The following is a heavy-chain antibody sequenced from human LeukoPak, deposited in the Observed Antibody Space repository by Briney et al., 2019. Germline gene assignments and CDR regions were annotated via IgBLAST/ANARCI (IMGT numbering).Heavy chain of an antibody. CDR3: AKDYSSSWYDREPDY. J-gene: IGHJ4*02. Sequence: GGSLRLSCAASGSTFSSYSMNWVRQAPGKGLEWVSYISSSDSTIYYAESVKGRFTISRDNAKNSLYLQMNSLRAEDTAVYYCAKDYSSSWYDREPDYWGQGTLVTVSS. D-gene: IGHD6-13*01. CDR1: GSTFSSYS. V-gene: IGHV3-48*01. CDR2: ISSSDSTI.